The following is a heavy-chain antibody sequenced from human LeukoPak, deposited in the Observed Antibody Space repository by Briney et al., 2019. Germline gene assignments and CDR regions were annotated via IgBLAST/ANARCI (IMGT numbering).Heavy chain of an antibody. J-gene: IGHJ4*02. Sequence: SGPALVKPTQTLTLTCDVSGFSLTSRGMCVSWIRQSPGKALEWFARIEWDDAVHYTASLKTRLRFSRDTSKNQVVLTVANVDPADTGTYYCARTVIAVTGLDCFDHWGRGVLVTVSS. CDR1: GFSLTSRGMC. V-gene: IGHV2-70*11. D-gene: IGHD6-19*01. CDR2: IEWDDAV. CDR3: ARTVIAVTGLDCFDH.